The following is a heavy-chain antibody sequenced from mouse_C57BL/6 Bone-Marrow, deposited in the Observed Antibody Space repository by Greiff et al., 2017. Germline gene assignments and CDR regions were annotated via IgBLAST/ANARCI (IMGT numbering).Heavy chain of an antibody. CDR2: IRNKANGYTT. CDR1: GFTFTDYY. CDR3: ARDEGYYGGSPDWFAY. J-gene: IGHJ3*01. Sequence: EVKLMESGGGLVQPGGSLSLSCAASGFTFTDYYMSWVRQPPGKALEWLGFIRNKANGYTTEYSASVKGRFTISRDNSQSVLYLQMNALRAEDSATYYCARDEGYYGGSPDWFAYWGQGTLVTVSA. V-gene: IGHV7-3*01. D-gene: IGHD1-1*01.